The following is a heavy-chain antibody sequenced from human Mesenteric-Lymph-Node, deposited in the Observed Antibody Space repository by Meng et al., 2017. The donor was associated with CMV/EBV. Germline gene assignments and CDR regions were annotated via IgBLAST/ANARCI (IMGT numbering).Heavy chain of an antibody. J-gene: IGHJ4*02. CDR1: GYTFSGYY. CDR2: ISPNSGAT. V-gene: IGHV1-2*02. D-gene: IGHD3-22*01. Sequence: ASVKVSCKASGYTFSGYYIHWVRQATGQGLEWMGWISPNSGATNYARKFQGRVTMTRDTSINTAYMEVARLTSDDTALYFCARGLRISDTSGYYYYWGQGTLVTVSS. CDR3: ARGLRISDTSGYYYY.